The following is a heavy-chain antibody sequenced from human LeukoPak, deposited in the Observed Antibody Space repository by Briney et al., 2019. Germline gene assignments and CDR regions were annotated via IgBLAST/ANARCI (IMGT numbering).Heavy chain of an antibody. CDR2: MNPNSGNT. CDR3: ARGRSYDFWSAEGGSRSGVDY. Sequence: GASVKVSCKASGYTFTSYDINWVRQATGQGLEWMGWMNPNSGNTGYAQKFQGRVTITRNTSISTAYMELSSLRSEDTAVYYCARGRSYDFWSAEGGSRSGVDYWGQGTLVTVSS. CDR1: GYTFTSYD. J-gene: IGHJ4*02. D-gene: IGHD3-3*01. V-gene: IGHV1-8*03.